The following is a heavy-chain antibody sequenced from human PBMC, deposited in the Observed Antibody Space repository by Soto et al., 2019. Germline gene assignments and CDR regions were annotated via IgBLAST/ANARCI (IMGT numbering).Heavy chain of an antibody. J-gene: IGHJ4*02. CDR1: GFTFDDYA. CDR3: AKARNQWELLSTFDY. CDR2: ISWNSGSI. Sequence: EVQLVESGGGLVQPGRSLRLSCAASGFTFDDYAMHWVRQAPGKGLEWVSGISWNSGSIGYADSVKGRFTISRDNAKNSLYLQMNSLRAEDTALYYCAKARNQWELLSTFDYWGQGTLVTVSS. D-gene: IGHD1-26*01. V-gene: IGHV3-9*01.